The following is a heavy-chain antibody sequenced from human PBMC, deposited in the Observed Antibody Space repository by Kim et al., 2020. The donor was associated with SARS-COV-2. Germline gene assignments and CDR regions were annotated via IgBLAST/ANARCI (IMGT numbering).Heavy chain of an antibody. Sequence: SVKGRFTISRDNSKNTLYLQMNSLRAEDTAVYYCARGVELWSRYYYGMDVWGQGTTVTVSS. CDR3: ARGVELWSRYYYGMDV. V-gene: IGHV3-30*01. J-gene: IGHJ6*02. D-gene: IGHD5-18*01.